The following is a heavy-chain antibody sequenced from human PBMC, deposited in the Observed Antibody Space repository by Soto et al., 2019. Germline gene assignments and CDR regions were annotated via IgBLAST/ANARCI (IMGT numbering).Heavy chain of an antibody. D-gene: IGHD2-15*01. J-gene: IGHJ5*02. CDR3: ARQDRVVAEGRWFDP. Sequence: WETLSLTCTVSGYSISSGYHWACIRQPPGKGLEWLGSVHYSGNTYYNPSLKSRLTISVDKSKNQFSLNLSSVTAADTAVYYCARQDRVVAEGRWFDPWGQGTLVTVSS. V-gene: IGHV4-38-2*02. CDR1: GYSISSGYH. CDR2: VHYSGNT.